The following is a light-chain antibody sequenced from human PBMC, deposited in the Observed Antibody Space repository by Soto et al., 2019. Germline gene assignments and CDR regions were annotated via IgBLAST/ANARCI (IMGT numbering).Light chain of an antibody. CDR1: SSDVGGYNY. J-gene: IGLJ2*01. CDR3: CSPARTNTLV. V-gene: IGLV2-11*01. Sequence: QSALTQPRSVSGSPGQSVTISCTGTSSDVGGYNYVSWYQHHPGKDPKLLIYDVDQRPAGVPDHFSGSKSGNTPSLTISGLQAEDEADYYCCSPARTNTLVIGGGTKLTVL. CDR2: DVD.